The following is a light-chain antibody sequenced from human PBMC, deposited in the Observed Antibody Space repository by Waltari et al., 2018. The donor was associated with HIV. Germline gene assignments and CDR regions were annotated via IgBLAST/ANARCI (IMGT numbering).Light chain of an antibody. CDR2: GDS. CDR1: SSNIGAGYD. V-gene: IGLV1-40*01. Sequence: QSVLTQPPSVSGAPGQRVTISCTGSSSNIGAGYDVHWYQQLPGTAPKLLIYGDSNTPSGFPDRFSGPKAGPAASLAITGLQAEDEADYYCQSYDSSLSGSWVFGGGTKLTVL. J-gene: IGLJ3*02. CDR3: QSYDSSLSGSWV.